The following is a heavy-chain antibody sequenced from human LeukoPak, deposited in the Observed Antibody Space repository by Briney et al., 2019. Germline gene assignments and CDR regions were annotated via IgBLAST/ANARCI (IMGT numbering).Heavy chain of an antibody. CDR2: ISGSGGST. V-gene: IGHV3-23*01. CDR3: ARVGYRWELDY. CDR1: GFTFSSYA. J-gene: IGHJ4*02. D-gene: IGHD1-26*01. Sequence: GGSLRLSCAASGFTFSSYAMSWVRQAPGKGLEWVSAISGSGGSTYYADSVKGRFTISRDNSKKTLYLQMNSLRAEDTAVYYCARVGYRWELDYWGQGTLVTVSP.